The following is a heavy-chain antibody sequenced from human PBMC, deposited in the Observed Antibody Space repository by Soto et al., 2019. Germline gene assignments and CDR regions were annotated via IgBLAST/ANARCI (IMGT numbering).Heavy chain of an antibody. J-gene: IGHJ5*02. CDR3: ACFTIVVVPAAMSTSSGWFDP. V-gene: IGHV4-59*01. Sequence: PSETLSLTCTVSGSSISSYYWSWIRQPPGKGLEWIGYISHSGSTNYNPSLKSRVTISVDTSKNQFSLKLSSVTAADTAVYYCACFTIVVVPAAMSTSSGWFDPWGQGTLVTVSS. CDR1: GSSISSYY. CDR2: ISHSGST. D-gene: IGHD2-2*01.